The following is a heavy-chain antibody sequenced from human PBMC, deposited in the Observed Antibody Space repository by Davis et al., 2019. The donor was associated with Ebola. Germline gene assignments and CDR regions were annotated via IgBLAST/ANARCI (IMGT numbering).Heavy chain of an antibody. CDR1: GGSTSSYY. D-gene: IGHD5-18*01. V-gene: IGHV4-59*01. CDR3: ALLKQGYSYGNYYYGMDV. Sequence: PSETLSLTCTVSGGSTSSYYWSWIRQPPGKGLEWIGYIYYSGSTNHNPSLKSRVTISVDTSKHQYSLKLSSVTAADTALYYCALLKQGYSYGNYYYGMDVWSQGTTVTVSS. CDR2: IYYSGST. J-gene: IGHJ6*02.